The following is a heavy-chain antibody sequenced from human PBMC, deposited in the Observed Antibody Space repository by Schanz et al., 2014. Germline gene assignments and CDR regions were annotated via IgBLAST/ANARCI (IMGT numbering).Heavy chain of an antibody. Sequence: VQLVESGGGVVQPGRSRRLSCTASEFSFSSFGMNWVRQAPGKGLEWVSYISSSSSTIYYADSVKGRFTISRDNAKNALYLQMDSLRAEDTAVYYCARGIITMVRGGDVGAFDIWGQGTMVTVSS. V-gene: IGHV3-48*01. D-gene: IGHD3-10*01. CDR1: EFSFSSFG. J-gene: IGHJ3*02. CDR2: ISSSSSTI. CDR3: ARGIITMVRGGDVGAFDI.